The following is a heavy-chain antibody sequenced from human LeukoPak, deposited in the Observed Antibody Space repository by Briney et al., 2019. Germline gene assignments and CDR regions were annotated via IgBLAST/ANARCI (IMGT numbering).Heavy chain of an antibody. Sequence: PGGSLRLSCAASGFTFSRFDMHWVRQATGKGLEWVSPINDVTDTYYPGSVRGRFTLSRENAKNSLYLQMNSLRAGDTAVYYCARDLDYSTGFDYWGQGTLVTVSS. V-gene: IGHV3-13*04. CDR3: ARDLDYSTGFDY. CDR2: INDVTDT. J-gene: IGHJ4*02. CDR1: GFTFSRFD. D-gene: IGHD4-11*01.